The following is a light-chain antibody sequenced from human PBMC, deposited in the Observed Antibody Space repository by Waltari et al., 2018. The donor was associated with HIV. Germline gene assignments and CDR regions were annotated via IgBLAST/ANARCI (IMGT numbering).Light chain of an antibody. Sequence: QSALTQPRSVSGSPGQSVTISCTGTSSDTGYFAYVSWYQPSPGKAPKVIIYEVNQRPSGVPDRFTGSKSGITASLTISGLQGDDEADYYCCSYAGSYTYVFGTGTKVNVL. CDR2: EVN. J-gene: IGLJ1*01. CDR1: SSDTGYFAY. CDR3: CSYAGSYTYV. V-gene: IGLV2-11*01.